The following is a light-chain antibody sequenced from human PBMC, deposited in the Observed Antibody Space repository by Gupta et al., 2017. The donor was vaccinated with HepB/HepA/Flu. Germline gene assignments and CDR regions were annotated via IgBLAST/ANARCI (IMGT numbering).Light chain of an antibody. CDR3: QQYNNWPLLT. CDR2: SAS. V-gene: IGKV3-15*01. CDR1: QSISDN. Sequence: VMAQSPATLSVSPGERATLSCRASQSISDNLAWYQQKPGQAPRLLIFSASTRATGVPARVSGSVSGTEFTLTISSLQSEDFAVYYCQQYNNWPLLTFGGGTKVEIK. J-gene: IGKJ4*01.